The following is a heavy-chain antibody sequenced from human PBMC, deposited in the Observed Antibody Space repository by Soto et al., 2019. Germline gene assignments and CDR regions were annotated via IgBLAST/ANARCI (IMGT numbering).Heavy chain of an antibody. CDR1: GYTFSDYY. D-gene: IGHD6-19*01. Sequence: QVQLVQSGAEVKKPGASVKVSCKASGYTFSDYYMHWVRQAPGQGLEWMGWINPNSGGTNYAQKFQGRVTMTRDTSINTAYMELSSLTSDDTAMYYCARRSSGWSDYWGQGTLVTVSS. CDR2: INPNSGGT. CDR3: ARRSSGWSDY. J-gene: IGHJ4*02. V-gene: IGHV1-2*02.